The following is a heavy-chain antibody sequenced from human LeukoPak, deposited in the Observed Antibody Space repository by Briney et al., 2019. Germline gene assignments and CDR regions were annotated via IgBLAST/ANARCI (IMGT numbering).Heavy chain of an antibody. D-gene: IGHD1-20*01. CDR1: GGSISISSGGYY. CDR2: IYYSGST. V-gene: IGHV4-61*08. Sequence: PSQTLSLTCTVSGGSISISSGGYYWSWIRQPPGKGLEWIGYIYYSGSTNYNPSLKSRVTISVDTSKNQFSLKLSSVTAADTAVYYCAIRYNWNQLVGYYGMDVWGQGTTVTVSS. CDR3: AIRYNWNQLVGYYGMDV. J-gene: IGHJ6*02.